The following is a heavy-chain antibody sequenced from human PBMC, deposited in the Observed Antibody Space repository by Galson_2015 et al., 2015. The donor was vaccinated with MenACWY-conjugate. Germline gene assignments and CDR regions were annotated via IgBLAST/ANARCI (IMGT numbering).Heavy chain of an antibody. J-gene: IGHJ6*02. CDR3: ARDLVVLRFLEWLPHYYGMDV. CDR2: ISAYNGNT. D-gene: IGHD3-3*01. V-gene: IGHV1-18*01. Sequence: SVKVSCKASGYTFTSYGISWVRQAPGQGLEWMGWISAYNGNTNYAQKLQGRVTMTTDTSTSTAYMELRSLRSDDTAVYYCARDLVVLRFLEWLPHYYGMDVWGQGTTVTVSS. CDR1: GYTFTSYG.